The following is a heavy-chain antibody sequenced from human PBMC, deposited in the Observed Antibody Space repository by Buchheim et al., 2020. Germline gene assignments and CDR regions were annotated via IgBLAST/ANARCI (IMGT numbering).Heavy chain of an antibody. CDR1: GFTFSSYG. CDR3: AKLKITIFGVVTSDYYYGMDV. D-gene: IGHD3-3*01. Sequence: QVQLVESGGGVVQPGRSLRLSCAASGFTFSSYGMHWVRQAPGKGLEWVAVISYDGSNKYYADSVKGRFTISRDNSKKTLYLQMNSLRAEDTAVYYCAKLKITIFGVVTSDYYYGMDVWGQGTT. V-gene: IGHV3-30*18. CDR2: ISYDGSNK. J-gene: IGHJ6*02.